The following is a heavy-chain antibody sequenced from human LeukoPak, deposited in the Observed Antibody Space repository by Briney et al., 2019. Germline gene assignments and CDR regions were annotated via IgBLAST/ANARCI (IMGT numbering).Heavy chain of an antibody. V-gene: IGHV5-51*01. CDR3: ARRSLNYYDSSGFYFDS. Sequence: GESLKISWKGSGYSFTNHWIGWVRQMPGKGLEWMGVIYPGDSDTRYSPSFQGQVTISADTSISTAYVQWNSLKSSDTAMYYCARRSLNYYDSSGFYFDSWGQGTLVTVSS. CDR1: GYSFTNHW. CDR2: IYPGDSDT. D-gene: IGHD3-22*01. J-gene: IGHJ4*02.